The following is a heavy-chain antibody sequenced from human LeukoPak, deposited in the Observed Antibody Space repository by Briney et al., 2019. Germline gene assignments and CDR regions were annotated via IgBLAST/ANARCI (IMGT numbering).Heavy chain of an antibody. Sequence: GGSLRLSCAASGFTFSSYSMNWVRQAPGKGLEWVSSISSSSSYIYYADSVKGRFTISRDNAKNTLYLQMNSLRAEDTAVYYCAKDTALWFGELYGVPEPAFDYWGQGTLVTVSS. CDR1: GFTFSSYS. V-gene: IGHV3-21*04. D-gene: IGHD3-10*01. CDR2: ISSSSSYI. J-gene: IGHJ4*02. CDR3: AKDTALWFGELYGVPEPAFDY.